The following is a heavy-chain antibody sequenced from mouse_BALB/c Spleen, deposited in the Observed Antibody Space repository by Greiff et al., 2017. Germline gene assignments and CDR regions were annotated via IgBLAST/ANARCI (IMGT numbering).Heavy chain of an antibody. V-gene: IGHV5-4*02. CDR2: ISDGGSYT. J-gene: IGHJ2*01. CDR3: ARDRGLRSAMDY. Sequence: EVKVVESGGGLVKPGGSLKLSCAASGFTFSDYYMYWVRQTPEKRLEWVATISDGGSYTYYPDSVKGRFTISRDNAKNNLYLQMSSLKSEDTAMYYCARDRGLRSAMDYWGQGTTLTVSS. D-gene: IGHD3-1*01. CDR1: GFTFSDYY.